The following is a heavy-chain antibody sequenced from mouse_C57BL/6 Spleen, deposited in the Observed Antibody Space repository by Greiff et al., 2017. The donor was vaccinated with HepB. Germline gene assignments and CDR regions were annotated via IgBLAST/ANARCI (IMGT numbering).Heavy chain of an antibody. J-gene: IGHJ1*03. CDR3: AREGDYGYFDV. CDR2: ISYDGSN. CDR1: GYSITSGYY. D-gene: IGHD2-13*01. V-gene: IGHV3-6*01. Sequence: EVKLMESGPGLVKPSQSLSLTCSVTGYSITSGYYWNWIRQFPGNKLEWMGYISYDGSNNYNPSLKNRISITRDTSKNQFFLKLNSVTTEDTDTYYCAREGDYGYFDVWGTGTTVTVSS.